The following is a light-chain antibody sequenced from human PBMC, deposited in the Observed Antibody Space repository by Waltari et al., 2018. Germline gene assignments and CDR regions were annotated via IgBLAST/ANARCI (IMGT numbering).Light chain of an antibody. Sequence: QPVLTQPPSSSASPGESARLTCTLPSDFNVGDFIIYWYQQRPGSPPRFLLYYNSDSEKAQGVGVPSRFSGSKDASANAWILLISGLQSEDEADYYCMFWPSNVWVFGGGTKLTVL. CDR3: MFWPSNVWV. J-gene: IGLJ3*02. CDR2: YNSDSEK. V-gene: IGLV5-37*01. CDR1: SDFNVGDFI.